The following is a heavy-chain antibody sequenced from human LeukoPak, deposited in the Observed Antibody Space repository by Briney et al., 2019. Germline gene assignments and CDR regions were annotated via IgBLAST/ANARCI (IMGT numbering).Heavy chain of an antibody. CDR3: AREWDQGYYDSSGYWLSYGMDV. D-gene: IGHD3-22*01. CDR2: ISYDGSSK. Sequence: GGSLRLSCAASGFIFSDYSMNWVRQAPGKGLEWVAVISYDGSSKYYADSVKGRFTISRDNSKNTLYLQMNSLRAEDTAVYYCAREWDQGYYDSSGYWLSYGMDVWGQGTTVTVSS. CDR1: GFIFSDYS. J-gene: IGHJ6*02. V-gene: IGHV3-30*03.